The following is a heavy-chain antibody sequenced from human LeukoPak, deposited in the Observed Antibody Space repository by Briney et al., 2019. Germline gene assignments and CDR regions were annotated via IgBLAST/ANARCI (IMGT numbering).Heavy chain of an antibody. CDR1: GFTFRNYV. V-gene: IGHV3-30-3*01. CDR2: TSSDLNVK. J-gene: IGHJ4*02. D-gene: IGHD3-10*01. CDR3: AREGYYGSGSPPSLYFDY. Sequence: GKSLRLSCAASGFTFRNYVIHWVRQAPGKGLEWVAVTSSDLNVKLYADSVKGRFTISRDNSRSTLYLQKNSLRPEDTAIYYCAREGYYGSGSPPSLYFDYWGQGTLVTVSS.